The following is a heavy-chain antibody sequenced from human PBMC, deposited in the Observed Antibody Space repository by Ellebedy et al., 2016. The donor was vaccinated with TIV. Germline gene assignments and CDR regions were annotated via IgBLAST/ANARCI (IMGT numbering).Heavy chain of an antibody. V-gene: IGHV5-10-1*01. D-gene: IGHD3-10*01. Sequence: GESLKTSXKGSGYSFTSYWISWVRQMPGKGLEWMGTIAPSDSYTSYSPSFQGHVTISADKSISTAYLQWSSLKASDTAIYYCARLQKMLRVEDNWFDPWGQGTLVTVSS. J-gene: IGHJ5*02. CDR1: GYSFTSYW. CDR3: ARLQKMLRVEDNWFDP. CDR2: IAPSDSYT.